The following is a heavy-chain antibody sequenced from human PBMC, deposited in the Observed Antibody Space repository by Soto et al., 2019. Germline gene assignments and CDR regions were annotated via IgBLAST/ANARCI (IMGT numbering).Heavy chain of an antibody. CDR1: GGSISSYY. CDR2: IYYSGST. V-gene: IGHV4-59*01. J-gene: IGHJ6*02. D-gene: IGHD4-17*01. Sequence: ASETLSLTCTVSGGSISSYYWSWIRQPPGKGLEWIGYIYYSGSTNYNPPLKSRVTISVDTSKNQFSLKLSSVTAADTAVYYCARDRNGDYDHYYYGMDVWGQGTTVTVSS. CDR3: ARDRNGDYDHYYYGMDV.